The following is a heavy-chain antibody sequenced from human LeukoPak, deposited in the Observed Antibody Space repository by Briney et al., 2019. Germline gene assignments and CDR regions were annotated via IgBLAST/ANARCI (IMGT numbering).Heavy chain of an antibody. Sequence: GGSLRLSCAASGFSVSTNYMSWVRQAPGKGLDWVSVIYSGGSTYYADSVKGRFTISRDNSKNTLYLQMNSLRAEDTAVYYCARRYYDFWRGYPVNYYYYMDVWGKGTTVTVSS. V-gene: IGHV3-66*01. CDR3: ARRYYDFWRGYPVNYYYYMDV. CDR1: GFSVSTNY. CDR2: IYSGGST. J-gene: IGHJ6*03. D-gene: IGHD3-3*01.